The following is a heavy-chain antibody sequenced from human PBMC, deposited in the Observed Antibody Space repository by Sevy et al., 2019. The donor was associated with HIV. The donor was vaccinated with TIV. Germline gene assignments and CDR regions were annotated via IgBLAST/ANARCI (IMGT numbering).Heavy chain of an antibody. V-gene: IGHV4-30-4*01. D-gene: IGHD6-13*01. Sequence: SETLSLTCTVSGGSISSGDYYWSWIRQPPGKGLEWIGYIYYSGSTYYNPSLKSRVTISVDTSKNQFSVKLSSVTAADTAVYYCARDGASYSSSWYYFDYWGQGTLVTVSS. CDR2: IYYSGST. CDR3: ARDGASYSSSWYYFDY. J-gene: IGHJ4*02. CDR1: GGSISSGDYY.